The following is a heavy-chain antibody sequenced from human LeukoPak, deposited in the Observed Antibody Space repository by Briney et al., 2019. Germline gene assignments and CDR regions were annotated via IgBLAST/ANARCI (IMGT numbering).Heavy chain of an antibody. CDR2: ISSSSNYI. Sequence: GESLRLSCAASGFTFNTYTMYWVRQAPGKGLEWVSSISSSSNYIYYADSVKGRFTISRDNAKNSLYLQMNSLRAEDTAVYYCARVSILIVPYYAFDIWGQGTMVTVSS. CDR1: GFTFNTYT. J-gene: IGHJ3*02. CDR3: ARVSILIVPYYAFDI. D-gene: IGHD2/OR15-2a*01. V-gene: IGHV3-21*01.